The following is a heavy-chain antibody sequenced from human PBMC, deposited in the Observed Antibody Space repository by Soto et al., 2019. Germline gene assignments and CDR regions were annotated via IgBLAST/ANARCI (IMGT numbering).Heavy chain of an antibody. J-gene: IGHJ4*02. Sequence: QVQLQESGPRLVRPSETLSLTCVVSGGSISSSHSWSWVRQPPGKGREWIAEIYHSGSTNYNPSLKSRVTISVDKSKNQYSLKLNSVTAEDKAVYFCARAVAVPGLFYFDFWGQGSLVTVSS. D-gene: IGHD6-19*01. V-gene: IGHV4-4*02. CDR1: GGSISSSHS. CDR2: IYHSGST. CDR3: ARAVAVPGLFYFDF.